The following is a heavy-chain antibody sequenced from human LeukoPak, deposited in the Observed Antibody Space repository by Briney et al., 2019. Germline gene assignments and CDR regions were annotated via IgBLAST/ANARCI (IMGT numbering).Heavy chain of an antibody. V-gene: IGHV3-9*01. CDR1: GFTFDDCA. CDR3: AKVRQWLVQDDAFDI. J-gene: IGHJ3*02. CDR2: ISWNSGSI. Sequence: PGGSLRLSCAASGFTFDDCAMHWVRQAPGKGLEWVSGISWNSGSIGYADSVKGRFTISRDNAKNSLYLQMNSLRAEDTALYYCAKVRQWLVQDDAFDIWGQGTMVTVSS. D-gene: IGHD6-19*01.